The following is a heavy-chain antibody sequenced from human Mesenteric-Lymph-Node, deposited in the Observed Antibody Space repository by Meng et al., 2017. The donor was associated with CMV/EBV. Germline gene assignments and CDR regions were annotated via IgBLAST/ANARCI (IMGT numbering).Heavy chain of an antibody. J-gene: IGHJ5*02. CDR2: IFSNDEK. CDR1: EFSLSNTRMG. Sequence: VSEFSLSNTRMGVSWVRQPPGKALEWLAHIFSNDEKSYSISLKSRLTISKDTSKSQVVLTMTNMDPVDTATYYCSCSGSYSINWFDPWGQGTLVTVSS. D-gene: IGHD3-10*02. V-gene: IGHV2-26*01. CDR3: SCSGSYSINWFDP.